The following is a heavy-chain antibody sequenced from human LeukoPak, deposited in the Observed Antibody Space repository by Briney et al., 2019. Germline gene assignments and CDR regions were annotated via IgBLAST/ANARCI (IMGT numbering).Heavy chain of an antibody. CDR2: IYYSGST. D-gene: IGHD1-26*01. CDR1: GGCISGYY. J-gene: IGHJ4*02. Sequence: SETLSLTCTVSGGCISGYYWSWIRQPPGKGLEWIGYIYYSGSTNYTPSLKSRVTISVDTSKNQFSLKLSSVTAADTAIYYCARSSGSTLGRFYYCGQGTLVTVSS. V-gene: IGHV4-59*01. CDR3: ARSSGSTLGRFYY.